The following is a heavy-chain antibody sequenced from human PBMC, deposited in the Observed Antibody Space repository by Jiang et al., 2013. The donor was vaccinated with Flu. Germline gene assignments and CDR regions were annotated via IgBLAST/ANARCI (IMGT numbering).Heavy chain of an antibody. CDR3: ARWDGNLDAFDI. Sequence: VRQAPGQGLEWMGGIIPIFGTANYAQKFQGRVTITADESTSTAYMELSSLRSEDTAVYYCARWDGNLDAFDIWGQGTMVTVSS. J-gene: IGHJ3*02. V-gene: IGHV1-69*01. CDR2: IIPIFGTA. D-gene: IGHD1-14*01.